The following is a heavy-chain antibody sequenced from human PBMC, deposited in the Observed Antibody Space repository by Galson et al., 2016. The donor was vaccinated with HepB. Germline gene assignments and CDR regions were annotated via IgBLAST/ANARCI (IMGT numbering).Heavy chain of an antibody. D-gene: IGHD1-1*01. V-gene: IGHV3-15*01. Sequence: SLRLSCAASGLTFSNAWMSWVRQAPGKGLEWVGRIRSKTEGVTTEYAAPVKGRFTISRDDSRNTLYLQMNSLTTEDTAVYYCTTGTPGDVWGQGTTVTVSS. CDR3: TTGTPGDV. CDR1: GLTFSNAW. CDR2: IRSKTEGVTT. J-gene: IGHJ6*02.